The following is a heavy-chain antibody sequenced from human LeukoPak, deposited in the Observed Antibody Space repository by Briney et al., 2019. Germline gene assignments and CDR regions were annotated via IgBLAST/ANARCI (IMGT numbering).Heavy chain of an antibody. D-gene: IGHD1-1*01. Sequence: ASVKVSCKASGYTFTSYYMHWVRQAPGQGLEWMGWMNPNSGNTGYAQKFQGRVTITRNTSISTAYMELSSLRSEDTAVYYCAKTTGTTEGYAFDIWGQGTMVTVSS. J-gene: IGHJ3*02. CDR3: AKTTGTTEGYAFDI. CDR1: GYTFTSYY. V-gene: IGHV1-8*03. CDR2: MNPNSGNT.